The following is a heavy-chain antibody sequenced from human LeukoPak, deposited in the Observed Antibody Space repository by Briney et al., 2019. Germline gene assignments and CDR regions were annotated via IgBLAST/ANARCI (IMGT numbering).Heavy chain of an antibody. D-gene: IGHD5-12*01. V-gene: IGHV3-23*01. CDR2: ISGSGGST. CDR1: GFTFSSYE. J-gene: IGHJ4*02. CDR3: ARGPSGYHNT. Sequence: PGGSLRLSCAASGFTFSSYEMSWVRQAPGKGLEWVSAISGSGGSTYYADSVKGRFTISRDNSKNTLYLQMNSLRAEDTAVYYCARGPSGYHNTGGQGTLVTVSS.